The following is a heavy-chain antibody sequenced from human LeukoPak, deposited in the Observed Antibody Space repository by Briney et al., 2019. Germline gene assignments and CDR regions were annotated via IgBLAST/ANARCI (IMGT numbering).Heavy chain of an antibody. Sequence: SETQSLTCTVSGGSISSSSYYWGWIRQPPGKGLEWIGSIYYSGSTYYNPSLKSRVTISVDTSKNQFSLKLSSVTAADTAVYYCARHVGDILTGYYLYYYYYYMDVWGKGTTVTVSS. V-gene: IGHV4-39*01. J-gene: IGHJ6*03. CDR3: ARHVGDILTGYYLYYYYYYMDV. D-gene: IGHD3-9*01. CDR2: IYYSGST. CDR1: GGSISSSSYY.